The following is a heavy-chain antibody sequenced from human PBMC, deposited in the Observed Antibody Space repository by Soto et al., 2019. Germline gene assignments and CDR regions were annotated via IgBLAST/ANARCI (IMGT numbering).Heavy chain of an antibody. D-gene: IGHD2-15*01. CDR1: GYTFTRYN. CDR2: INPSGGTT. V-gene: IGHV1-46*01. CDR3: ARVRGGGSEYFFDY. J-gene: IGHJ4*02. Sequence: GSVKVYCKASGYTFTRYNVHWVRQAPGQGLEWMAIINPSGGTTYYVQKFEGRVTLTTDTSTSTVYMELSSLRSDDTAVYYCARVRGGGSEYFFDYWGQGTLGTVSS.